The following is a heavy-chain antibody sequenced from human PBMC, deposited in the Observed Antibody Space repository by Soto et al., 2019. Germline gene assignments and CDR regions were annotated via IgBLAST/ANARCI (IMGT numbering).Heavy chain of an antibody. D-gene: IGHD3-22*01. CDR1: GGTFNIYS. CDR2: IIPLFGTA. CDR3: ARGASTHYYDSSGYYKGPLDY. J-gene: IGHJ4*02. Sequence: QVQPVQSGADVKKPGSSVKVSCKASGGTFNIYSISWVRQAPGQGLEWMGGIIPLFGTAYYAQEFQGRVTITADESTSTAYMELSSLRSEDTAVYFCARGASTHYYDSSGYYKGPLDYWGQGTLVTVSS. V-gene: IGHV1-69*01.